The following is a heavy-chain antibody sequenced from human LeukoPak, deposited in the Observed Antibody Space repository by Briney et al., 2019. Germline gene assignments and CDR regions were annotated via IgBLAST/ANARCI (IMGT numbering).Heavy chain of an antibody. CDR2: INPHSGGT. CDR3: AREGNFDWLPDTSYYGMEV. D-gene: IGHD3-9*01. CDR1: GYTFTGYY. Sequence: GASVKVSCKASGYTFTGYYMHWVRQAPGQGLEWMGWINPHSGGTKYAQKFQGRVTMTRNTSISTAYMELSSLRSEDTAVYYCAREGNFDWLPDTSYYGMEVWGQGTTVTVSS. J-gene: IGHJ6*02. V-gene: IGHV1-2*02.